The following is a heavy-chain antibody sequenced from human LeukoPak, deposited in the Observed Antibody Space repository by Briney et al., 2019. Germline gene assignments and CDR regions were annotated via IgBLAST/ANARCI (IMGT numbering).Heavy chain of an antibody. CDR1: GFTFSSYA. D-gene: IGHD6-6*01. Sequence: GGSLRLSCAASGFTFSSYAMSWVRQAPGKGLEWVPAISGSGSRTYYADSVKGRFTISRDNSKNTLYLQMNSLRAEDTAVYYCAREAPVWQLALDYWGQGTLVTVSS. V-gene: IGHV3-23*01. CDR3: AREAPVWQLALDY. J-gene: IGHJ4*02. CDR2: ISGSGSRT.